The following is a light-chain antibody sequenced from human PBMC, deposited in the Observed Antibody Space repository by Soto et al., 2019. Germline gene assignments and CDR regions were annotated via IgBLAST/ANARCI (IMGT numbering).Light chain of an antibody. Sequence: EIVLTQSPGALSLSPGERATLSCGASQSVSSSYLAWYQQKPGQAPRLLIYGESTRATGIPARFSGSGSGTDFTLTISRLEPEDFAVYYCQQYGSSPRTFGQGTKVEIK. V-gene: IGKV3-20*01. J-gene: IGKJ1*01. CDR1: QSVSSSY. CDR3: QQYGSSPRT. CDR2: GES.